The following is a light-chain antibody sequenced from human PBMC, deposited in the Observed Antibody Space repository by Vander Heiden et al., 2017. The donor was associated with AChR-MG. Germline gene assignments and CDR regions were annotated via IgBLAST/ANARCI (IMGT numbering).Light chain of an antibody. CDR2: GAS. Sequence: ELVLTQSPGTLSLSPGERATLSCRASQSVSSSNLAWYQQKPGQAPRLLIYGASSRATGIPDRFSGSGSGTDFTLTIGRLEPEDFAVYYLQRDGSSWTFGQGTKVEIK. V-gene: IGKV3-20*01. CDR3: QRDGSSWT. CDR1: QSVSSSN. J-gene: IGKJ1*01.